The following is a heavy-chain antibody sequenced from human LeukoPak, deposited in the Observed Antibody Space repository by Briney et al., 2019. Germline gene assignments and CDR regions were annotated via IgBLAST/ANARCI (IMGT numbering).Heavy chain of an antibody. V-gene: IGHV4-4*02. J-gene: IGHJ3*02. CDR3: ARHGVGVRGVIRPNDAFDI. D-gene: IGHD3-10*01. CDR2: IYHSGST. CDR1: GGSISSTNW. Sequence: SGTLSLTCAISGGSISSTNWWSWVRQPPGKGLEWIGEIYHSGSTNYNPPLKSRVTISVEKSKNQFSLKLSSVTAADTAVYYCARHGVGVRGVIRPNDAFDIWGQGTMVTVSS.